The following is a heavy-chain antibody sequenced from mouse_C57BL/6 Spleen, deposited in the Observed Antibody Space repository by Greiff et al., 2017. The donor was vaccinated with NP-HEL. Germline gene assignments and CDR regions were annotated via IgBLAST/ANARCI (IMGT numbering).Heavy chain of an antibody. CDR2: IYPGDGDT. CDR3: ARGGLGRHAMDY. V-gene: IGHV1-82*01. CDR1: GYAFSSSW. J-gene: IGHJ4*01. D-gene: IGHD4-1*01. Sequence: VKLMESGPELVKPGASVKISCKASGYAFSSSWMNWVKQRPGKGLEWIGRIYPGDGDTNYNGKFKGKATLTADKSSSTAYMQLSSLTSEDSAVYFCARGGLGRHAMDYWGQGTSVTVSS.